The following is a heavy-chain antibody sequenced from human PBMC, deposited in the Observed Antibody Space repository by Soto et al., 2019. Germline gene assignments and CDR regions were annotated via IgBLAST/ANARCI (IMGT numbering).Heavy chain of an antibody. D-gene: IGHD2-15*01. V-gene: IGHV1-8*01. Sequence: ASVKVSCKASGYTFTSYDINWVRQATGQGLEWMGWMNPNSGNTGYAQKFQGGVTMTRNTSISTAYMELSSLRSEDTAVYYCARVTVVTANWFDPWGQGTLVTVSS. CDR3: ARVTVVTANWFDP. J-gene: IGHJ5*02. CDR2: MNPNSGNT. CDR1: GYTFTSYD.